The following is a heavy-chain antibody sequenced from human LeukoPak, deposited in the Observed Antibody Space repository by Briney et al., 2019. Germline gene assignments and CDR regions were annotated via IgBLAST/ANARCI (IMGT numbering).Heavy chain of an antibody. CDR3: ARDSILWFGELRDAFDI. CDR1: GYTFVDYY. CDR2: INPNSGGT. Sequence: ASVKVSCKASGYTFVDYYMHWVRQAPGQGLEWMGWINPNSGGTNYAQKFQGRVTMTRDTSISTAYMELSRLRSDDTAVYYCARDSILWFGELRDAFDIWGQGAMVTVSS. V-gene: IGHV1-2*02. D-gene: IGHD3-10*01. J-gene: IGHJ3*02.